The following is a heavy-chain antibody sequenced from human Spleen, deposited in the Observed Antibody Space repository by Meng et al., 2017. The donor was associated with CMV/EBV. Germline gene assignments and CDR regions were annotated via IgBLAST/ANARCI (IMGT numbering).Heavy chain of an antibody. V-gene: IGHV3-23*01. Sequence: GGSLRLSCAASGFTFSSYAMSWVRQAPGKGLEWVSAISGSGGSTYYADSVKGRFTISRDNSKNTLYLQMNSLRAEDTAVYYCAKDQDIVVVPAAPPYYYYGMDVWGQGSLVTVSS. CDR2: ISGSGGST. CDR3: AKDQDIVVVPAAPPYYYYGMDV. CDR1: GFTFSSYA. J-gene: IGHJ6*02. D-gene: IGHD2-2*01.